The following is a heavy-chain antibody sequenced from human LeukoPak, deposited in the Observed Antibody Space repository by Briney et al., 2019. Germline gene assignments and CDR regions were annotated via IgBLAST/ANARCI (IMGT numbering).Heavy chain of an antibody. V-gene: IGHV1-8*01. D-gene: IGHD4-17*01. CDR1: GYTFTSYD. CDR3: ARAHYGDYASWFDP. J-gene: IGHJ5*02. CDR2: MNPNSGNT. Sequence: ASVKVSCKASGYTFTSYDINWVRQATGQGLEWMGWMNPNSGNTGYAQKFQGRVTMTRDTSISTAYMELSRLRSDDTAVYYCARAHYGDYASWFDPWGQGTLVTVSS.